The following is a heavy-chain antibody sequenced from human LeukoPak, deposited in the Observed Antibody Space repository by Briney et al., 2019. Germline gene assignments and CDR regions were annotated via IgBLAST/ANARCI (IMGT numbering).Heavy chain of an antibody. Sequence: GGSLRLSCEASGFTFSSSWMNWVRQAPGKGLEWVANINPDGGEKRYVDSVKGRFTISRDNARNSLYLQMNSLRAEDTAVYYCARGGPAAGRFDYWGQGTLVTVSS. CDR3: ARGGPAAGRFDY. CDR1: GFTFSSSW. J-gene: IGHJ4*02. V-gene: IGHV3-7*01. CDR2: INPDGGEK. D-gene: IGHD6-13*01.